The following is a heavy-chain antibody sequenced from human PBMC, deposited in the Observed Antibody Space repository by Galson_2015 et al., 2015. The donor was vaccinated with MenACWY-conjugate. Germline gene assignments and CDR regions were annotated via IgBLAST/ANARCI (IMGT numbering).Heavy chain of an antibody. V-gene: IGHV3-74*01. Sequence: SLRLSCAGSGFTLSHYWMTWVRQAPGKGLVWVSRINSDGRSTSYADSVKGRFTISRDNAKNTLYLQMNSLRAEDTAVYYCARLGGNYRTTSHFDYWGQGTLVTVSS. CDR3: ARLGGNYRTTSHFDY. D-gene: IGHD1-26*01. CDR2: INSDGRST. CDR1: GFTLSHYW. J-gene: IGHJ4*02.